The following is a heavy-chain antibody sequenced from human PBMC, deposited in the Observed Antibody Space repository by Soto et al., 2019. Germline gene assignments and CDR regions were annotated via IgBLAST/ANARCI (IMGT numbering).Heavy chain of an antibody. CDR3: ARTTYYYYYGMDV. J-gene: IGHJ6*02. CDR2: IYYSGST. CDR1: GGSISSYY. Sequence: LALTCTVSGGSISSYYWSWIRQPPGKGLEWIGYIYYSGSTNYNPSLKSRVTISVDTSKNQFSLKLSSVTAADTAVYYCARTTYYYYYGMDVWGQGTTVTVSS. V-gene: IGHV4-59*01. D-gene: IGHD1-26*01.